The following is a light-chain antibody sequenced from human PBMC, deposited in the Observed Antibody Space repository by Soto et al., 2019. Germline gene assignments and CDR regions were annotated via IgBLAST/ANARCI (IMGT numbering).Light chain of an antibody. V-gene: IGLV1-51*01. CDR2: DNN. Sequence: QSVLTEPPSLSAAPGQRVTMSCSGSSYNIGNNFVSWYQQLPGTAPKLLIFDNNKRPSRIPDRFSGSKSGTSATLAITGLQTGDEAHYYCGTWDSSLGAALFGGGTKVTVL. CDR3: GTWDSSLGAAL. CDR1: SYNIGNNF. J-gene: IGLJ2*01.